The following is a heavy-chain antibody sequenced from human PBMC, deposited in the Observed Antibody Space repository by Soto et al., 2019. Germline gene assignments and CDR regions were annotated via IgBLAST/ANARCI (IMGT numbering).Heavy chain of an antibody. CDR3: ARDSPYGDYVSY. J-gene: IGHJ4*02. V-gene: IGHV3-21*01. D-gene: IGHD4-17*01. CDR2: ISSSSSYI. CDR1: GFTFSSYS. Sequence: GGSLRLSCAASGFTFSSYSMNWVRQAPGKGLEWVSSISSSSSYIYYEDSVKGRFTISRDNAKNSLYLQMNSLRAEDTAVYYCARDSPYGDYVSYWGQGTLVTVSS.